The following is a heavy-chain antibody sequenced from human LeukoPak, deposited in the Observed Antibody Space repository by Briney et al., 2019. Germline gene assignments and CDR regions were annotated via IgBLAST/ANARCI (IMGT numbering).Heavy chain of an antibody. CDR3: ARDCSSTSCYEY. CDR2: ISSSSSFI. J-gene: IGHJ4*02. V-gene: IGHV3-21*01. Sequence: GGSLRLSCAASGFTFSNFAVVWVRQAPGKGLEWVSYISSSSSFIYYADSVKGRFTISRDNAKNSLYLQMNSLRAEDTAVYYCARDCSSTSCYEYWGQGTQVTVSS. D-gene: IGHD2-2*01. CDR1: GFTFSNFA.